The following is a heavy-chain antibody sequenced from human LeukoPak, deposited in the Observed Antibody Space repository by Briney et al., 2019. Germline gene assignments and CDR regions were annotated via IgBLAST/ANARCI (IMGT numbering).Heavy chain of an antibody. CDR1: GGSFSSGSFY. CDR3: AKDTDDVWSGYFDY. CDR2: IYTSGST. D-gene: IGHD3-3*01. J-gene: IGHJ4*02. Sequence: SQTLSLTCTVSGGSFSSGSFYWSWIRQPAGKGLEWIGRIYTSGSTNYNPSLKSRITMSIDTSKNQFSLKLTSMTAEDTAVYYCAKDTDDVWSGYFDYWGQGTLVTVSS. V-gene: IGHV4-61*02.